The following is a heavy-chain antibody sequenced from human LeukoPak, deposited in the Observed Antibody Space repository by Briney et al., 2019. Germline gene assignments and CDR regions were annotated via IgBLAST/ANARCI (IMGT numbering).Heavy chain of an antibody. J-gene: IGHJ4*02. CDR2: IRQDGSDK. CDR1: GFTFSSYW. Sequence: PGGSLRLSCAASGFTFSSYWMSWVRQAPGKGLEWVANIRQDGSDKYYVDSVKGRFTISRDNAKNSLYLQMNSLRAEDTAVYYCAKRWIPIYFDYWGQGTLVTVSS. CDR3: AKRWIPIYFDY. V-gene: IGHV3-7*01. D-gene: IGHD5-18*01.